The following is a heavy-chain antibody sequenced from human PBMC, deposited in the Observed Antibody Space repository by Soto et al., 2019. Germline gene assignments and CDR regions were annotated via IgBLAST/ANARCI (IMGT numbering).Heavy chain of an antibody. D-gene: IGHD3-22*01. CDR1: GFTFSDYY. V-gene: IGHV3-11*01. CDR3: ASSYYYDSSGPPTVHYCYYYGMDV. J-gene: IGHJ6*02. Sequence: PGGSLRLSCAASGFTFSDYYMSWIRQAPGKGLEWVSYISSSGSTIYYADSVKGRFTISRDNAKNSLYLQMNSLRAEDTAVYYCASSYYYDSSGPPTVHYCYYYGMDVWGQGTTVTVSS. CDR2: ISSSGSTI.